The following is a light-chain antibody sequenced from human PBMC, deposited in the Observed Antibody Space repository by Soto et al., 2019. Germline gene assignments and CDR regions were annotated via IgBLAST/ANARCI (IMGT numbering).Light chain of an antibody. V-gene: IGKV1-9*01. Sequence: DTQVTQSPSFLSASVGDRVTITCRASQDTSRSLGWYQQKPGKAPKLLIYAASTLHSGVPSRFSGSGSGTEFTLTISSLQPEDFATYYCQQLCTYPLTFGGGTKVDIK. CDR3: QQLCTYPLT. CDR2: AAS. CDR1: QDTSRS. J-gene: IGKJ4*02.